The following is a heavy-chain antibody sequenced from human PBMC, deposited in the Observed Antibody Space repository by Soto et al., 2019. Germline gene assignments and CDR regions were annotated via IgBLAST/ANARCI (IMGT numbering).Heavy chain of an antibody. CDR1: GYTFTGYY. Sequence: ASVKVSCKASGYTFTGYYMHWVRQAPGQGLEWMGWINPNSGGTNYAQKFQGRVTMTRDTSISTAYMELSRLRSDDTAVYYCASILELPYYYYGMDVWGQGTTVTVSS. V-gene: IGHV1-2*02. CDR3: ASILELPYYYYGMDV. CDR2: INPNSGGT. D-gene: IGHD1-7*01. J-gene: IGHJ6*02.